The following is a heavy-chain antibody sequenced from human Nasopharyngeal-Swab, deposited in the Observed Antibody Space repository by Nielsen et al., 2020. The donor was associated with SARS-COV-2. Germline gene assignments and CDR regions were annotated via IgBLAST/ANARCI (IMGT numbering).Heavy chain of an antibody. V-gene: IGHV4-30-2*01. D-gene: IGHD3-3*01. CDR1: GGSINSGGYS. Sequence: SETLSLTCTVSGGSINSGGYSWSWIRQPPGKGLEWIGYIYHSGSTNYNPSLKSRVTISVDKSKNQFSLKLSSVTAADTAVYYCAVLEWLRGWFDPWGQGTLVTVSS. J-gene: IGHJ5*02. CDR2: IYHSGST. CDR3: AVLEWLRGWFDP.